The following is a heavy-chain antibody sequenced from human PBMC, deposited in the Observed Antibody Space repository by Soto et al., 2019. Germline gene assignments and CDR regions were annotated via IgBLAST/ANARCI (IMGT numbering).Heavy chain of an antibody. CDR1: VVSVSGGDYY. D-gene: IGHD5-12*01. V-gene: IGHV4-61*08. CDR3: ASGGWRTEGYIRHEY. J-gene: IGHJ4*02. CDR2: IYAIGTT. Sequence: PSETLSLTCTFSVVSVSGGDYYCSWIRQPPWRGLEWIGHIYAIGTTNYHPSLKSRITMSLNTSKNQFSLKLSSVTAADTAIYFCASGGWRTEGYIRHEYWVRGTLVIVTS.